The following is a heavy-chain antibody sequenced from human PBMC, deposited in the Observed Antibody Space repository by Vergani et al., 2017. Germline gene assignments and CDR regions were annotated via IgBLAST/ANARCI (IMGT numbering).Heavy chain of an antibody. Sequence: QVHLQQRGAGVLKPSETLSLTCGVIGGSLSGYFWSWIRQSPGRGLEWIGEITAIGSAKYSPSATSRVTISVDTSRGEFTLTVTSVTAADTGLYFCASRRPRLNLGSKSNAETVDSWGQGTLVTVSS. D-gene: IGHD3-16*01. CDR3: ASRRPRLNLGSKSNAETVDS. CDR1: GGSLSGYF. CDR2: ITAIGSA. J-gene: IGHJ4*02. V-gene: IGHV4-34*02.